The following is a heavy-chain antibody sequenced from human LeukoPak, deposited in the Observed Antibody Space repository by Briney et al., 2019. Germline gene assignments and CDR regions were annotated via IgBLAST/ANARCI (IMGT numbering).Heavy chain of an antibody. J-gene: IGHJ4*02. V-gene: IGHV3-30*02. CDR1: GFSFSKYS. D-gene: IGHD3-9*01. Sequence: GGSLRLSCVASGFSFSKYSMNWVRQAPGKGLEWVAFIRYDGTNKHFADSVKGRFTISRDNSKNTLYLQMNSLRAEDTAVYYCANGPQYNILTGYYKVRSHLDYWGQGTLVTVSS. CDR2: IRYDGTNK. CDR3: ANGPQYNILTGYYKVRSHLDY.